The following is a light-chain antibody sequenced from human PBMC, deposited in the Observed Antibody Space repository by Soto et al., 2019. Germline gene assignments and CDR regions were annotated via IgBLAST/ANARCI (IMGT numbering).Light chain of an antibody. CDR3: QQYGSAPPYT. V-gene: IGKV3-20*01. J-gene: IGKJ2*01. CDR1: QSVSNKY. CDR2: GSS. Sequence: EVVLTQSPGTLSLSPGERATLSCRASQSVSNKYLAWYQQKPGQAPRLLILGSSDRATGIPDWFSGSGAGTDFTLTIIRMEHEDFAVYYCQQYGSAPPYTFGQGTKLELK.